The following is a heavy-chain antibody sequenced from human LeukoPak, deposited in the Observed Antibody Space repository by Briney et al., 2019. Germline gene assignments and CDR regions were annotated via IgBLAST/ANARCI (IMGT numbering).Heavy chain of an antibody. Sequence: GGSLRLSCAASGFTFSSYAMHWVRQAPGKGLEWVAVISYDGSNKYYADSVKGRFTISRDNSKNTLYLQMNSLRAEDTAVYYCARGRRYFDWLSHRFDYWGQGTLVTVSS. J-gene: IGHJ4*02. CDR2: ISYDGSNK. D-gene: IGHD3-9*01. CDR1: GFTFSSYA. V-gene: IGHV3-30*04. CDR3: ARGRRYFDWLSHRFDY.